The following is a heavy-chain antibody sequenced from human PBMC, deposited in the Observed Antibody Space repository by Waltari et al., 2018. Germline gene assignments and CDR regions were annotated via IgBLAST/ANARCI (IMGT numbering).Heavy chain of an antibody. J-gene: IGHJ4*02. Sequence: EVQLLESGGGLVQPGGSLRPSCAASGFTFSSYAMRWVRQAPGTGLEWVSTISGNGGSTYYADSVKGRFSVTRDNSKNTLYLQMNCLRAEDTAVYYCAKGPHRTLALDYWGPGTLVTVSS. V-gene: IGHV3-23*01. CDR1: GFTFSSYA. CDR2: ISGNGGST. D-gene: IGHD3-3*02. CDR3: AKGPHRTLALDY.